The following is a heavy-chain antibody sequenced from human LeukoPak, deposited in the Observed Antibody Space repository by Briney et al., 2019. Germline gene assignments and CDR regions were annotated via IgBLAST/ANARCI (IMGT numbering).Heavy chain of an antibody. CDR2: ISSNGGST. J-gene: IGHJ4*02. Sequence: PRGSHRLSCSASGFTFSSYAMHWVCQAPGKGLEYVSAISSNGGSTYYADSVKGRFTISRDNSKNTLYLQMSSLRAEDTAVYYCVKDPCTNGVCYHFDYWGQPTMVTDSS. D-gene: IGHD2-8*01. V-gene: IGHV3-64D*09. CDR3: VKDPCTNGVCYHFDY. CDR1: GFTFSSYA.